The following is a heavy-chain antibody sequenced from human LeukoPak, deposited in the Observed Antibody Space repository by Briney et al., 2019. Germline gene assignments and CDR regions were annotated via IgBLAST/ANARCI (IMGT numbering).Heavy chain of an antibody. Sequence: GGSLRLSCAASGFTFSSYGMHWVRQAPGKGLEWVAVIWYDGSNKYYADSVKGRFTISRDNSKNTLYLQMNSLRAEDTAVYYCARDKAPHPDYYDSSGYGTFDYWGQEPWSPSPQ. D-gene: IGHD3-22*01. CDR3: ARDKAPHPDYYDSSGYGTFDY. CDR2: IWYDGSNK. V-gene: IGHV3-33*01. CDR1: GFTFSSYG. J-gene: IGHJ4*01.